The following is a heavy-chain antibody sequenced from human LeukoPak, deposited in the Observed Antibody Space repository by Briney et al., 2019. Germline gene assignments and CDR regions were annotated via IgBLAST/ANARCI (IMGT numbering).Heavy chain of an antibody. CDR1: GYTFTGYY. Sequence: ASAKVSCKASGYTFTGYYMHWVRQAPGQGLEWMGWINPNSGGTNYAQKFQGRVTMTRDTSISTAYMELSRLRSDDTAVYYCARTSVTLPYYYYYGMDVWGQGTTVTVSS. CDR3: ARTSVTLPYYYYYGMDV. J-gene: IGHJ6*02. D-gene: IGHD4-11*01. CDR2: INPNSGGT. V-gene: IGHV1-2*02.